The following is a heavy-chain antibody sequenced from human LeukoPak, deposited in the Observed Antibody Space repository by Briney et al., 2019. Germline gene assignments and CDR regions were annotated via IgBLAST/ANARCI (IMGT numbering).Heavy chain of an antibody. CDR3: ASPAGRWHLYYYDSSGYMY. J-gene: IGHJ4*02. CDR1: GGTFSSYA. Sequence: SVKVSCKASGGTFSSYAISWVRQAPGQGLEWMGGIIPIFGTANYAQKFQGRVTIAADKSTSTAYMELSSLRSEDTAVYYCASPAGRWHLYYYDSSGYMYWGQGTLVTVSS. D-gene: IGHD3-22*01. CDR2: IIPIFGTA. V-gene: IGHV1-69*06.